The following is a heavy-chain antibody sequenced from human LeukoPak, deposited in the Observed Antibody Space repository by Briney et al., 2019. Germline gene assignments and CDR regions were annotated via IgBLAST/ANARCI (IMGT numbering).Heavy chain of an antibody. D-gene: IGHD3-10*01. CDR3: TREDYYYASGH. Sequence: SGGSLRLSCAASGFTFTDHYMSWVRQAPGKGLEWVSYISSGGDIIYYADSVKGRFIISRDNAKNSLFLQMNSLRAEDTAVYYCTREDYYYASGHWAQGTLVTVSS. CDR1: GFTFTDHY. J-gene: IGHJ4*02. CDR2: ISSGGDII. V-gene: IGHV3-11*04.